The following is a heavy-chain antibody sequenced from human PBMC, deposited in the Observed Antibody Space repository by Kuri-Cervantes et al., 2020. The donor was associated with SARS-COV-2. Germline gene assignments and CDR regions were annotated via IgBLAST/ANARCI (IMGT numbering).Heavy chain of an antibody. J-gene: IGHJ3*02. CDR3: PNEWDDAFDI. CDR2: IKQDGSEK. V-gene: IGHV3-7*01. CDR1: GFTFSSYW. Sequence: GSLRLSCAASGFTFSSYWMSWVRQAPGKGLEWVANIKQDGSEKYYVDSVKGRFTISRDNSKNTLYLQMNSLRAEDTAVYYCPNEWDDAFDIWGQGTMVTVSS. D-gene: IGHD1-26*01.